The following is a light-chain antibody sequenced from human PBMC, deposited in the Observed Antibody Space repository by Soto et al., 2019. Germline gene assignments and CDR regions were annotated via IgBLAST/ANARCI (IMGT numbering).Light chain of an antibody. V-gene: IGKV3D-15*01. J-gene: IGKJ5*01. Sequence: EIVLTQSPGTLSLSPGERATLSCRASQSVIGRQLAWYQHKPGQAPRLLIYGVSTRATGIPDRFTGSGSGTDFTLTISSLQSEDFAVYYCQQYNNWPITFGQGTRLEIK. CDR2: GVS. CDR1: QSVIGRQ. CDR3: QQYNNWPIT.